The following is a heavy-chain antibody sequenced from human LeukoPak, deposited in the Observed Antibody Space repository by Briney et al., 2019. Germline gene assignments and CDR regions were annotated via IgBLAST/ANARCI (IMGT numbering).Heavy chain of an antibody. J-gene: IGHJ3*02. CDR2: IYYSGST. CDR3: ARQGSSGYYNHEAFDI. D-gene: IGHD3-22*01. CDR1: GGSISSYY. Sequence: SETLSLTCTVSGGSISSYYWSWIRQPPGKGLEWIGYIYYSGSTNYNPSLKSRVTISADTSKNQFSLKLSSVTAADTAVYYCARQGSSGYYNHEAFDIWGQGTMVTVSS. V-gene: IGHV4-59*08.